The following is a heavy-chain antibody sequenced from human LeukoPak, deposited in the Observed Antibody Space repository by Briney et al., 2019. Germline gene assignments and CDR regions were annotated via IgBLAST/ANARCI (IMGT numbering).Heavy chain of an antibody. Sequence: GGSLRLSCAASGFTFSSYWMHWVRQAPGKGLVWVTRINSDGSSTSYADSVKGRFTISRDNAKNTLYLQMNSLRAEDTAVYYCARASWNRRDFDYWGQGILVTVSS. D-gene: IGHD1-1*01. V-gene: IGHV3-74*01. CDR3: ARASWNRRDFDY. CDR1: GFTFSSYW. CDR2: INSDGSST. J-gene: IGHJ4*02.